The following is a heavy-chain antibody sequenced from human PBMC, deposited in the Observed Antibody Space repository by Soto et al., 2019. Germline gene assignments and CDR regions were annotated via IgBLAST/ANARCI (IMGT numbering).Heavy chain of an antibody. CDR3: AKEVVDFWSGRTGYMDV. J-gene: IGHJ6*03. CDR2: ISSSSSTI. D-gene: IGHD3-3*01. V-gene: IGHV3-48*01. Sequence: GSLRLSCAASGFTFSSYSMNWVRQAPGKGLEWVSYISSSSSTIYYADSVKGRFTISRDNAKNSLYLQMNSLRAEDTAVYYCAKEVVDFWSGRTGYMDVWGTGATVNVSS. CDR1: GFTFSSYS.